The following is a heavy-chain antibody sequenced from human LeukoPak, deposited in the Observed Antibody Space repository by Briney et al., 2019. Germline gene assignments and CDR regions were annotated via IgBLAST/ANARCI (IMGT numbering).Heavy chain of an antibody. J-gene: IGHJ3*01. D-gene: IGHD3-3*01. V-gene: IGHV3-74*01. CDR1: GFSFRSCW. CDR2: INGDGSTT. CDR3: ASLVGGYYPPVEAFDV. Sequence: PGGSLRLSCAASGFSFRSCWMHWVRQAPGKELVWVSRINGDGSTTNYADSVRGRFTISRDNAENTLYLQMNSLRADDSAVYFCASLVGGYYPPVEAFDVWGQGTMVTVSS.